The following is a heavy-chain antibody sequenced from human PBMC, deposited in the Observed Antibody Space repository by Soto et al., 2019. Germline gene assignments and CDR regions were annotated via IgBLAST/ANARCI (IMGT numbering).Heavy chain of an antibody. CDR1: GGSMRDYY. Sequence: PSETLSLTCSASGGSMRDYYWSWIRQSPGKGPEWIGYIYYSGNTNYNPSLKSRVTISVDMPKSLFSLKLNSVTAADTAVYYCARQLGLWQPLDYWGRGTLVTVSS. CDR3: ARQLGLWQPLDY. V-gene: IGHV4-59*01. J-gene: IGHJ4*02. CDR2: IYYSGNT. D-gene: IGHD1-1*01.